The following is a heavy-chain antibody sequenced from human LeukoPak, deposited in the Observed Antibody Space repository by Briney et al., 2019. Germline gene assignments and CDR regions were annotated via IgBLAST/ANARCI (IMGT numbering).Heavy chain of an antibody. CDR2: ISNSAGNA. CDR1: GFTFSSHA. J-gene: IGHJ4*02. CDR3: AKDLHVRSSSTVTTGGVDS. D-gene: IGHD4-17*01. V-gene: IGHV3-23*01. Sequence: GGSLRLSCVASGFTFSSHAMSWVRKIPGKGLEWVSVISNSAGNAYYADSVKGRFTISRDNSKNTLYLQMNSLRAEDTAVYYCAKDLHVRSSSTVTTGGVDSWGQGTLVTVSS.